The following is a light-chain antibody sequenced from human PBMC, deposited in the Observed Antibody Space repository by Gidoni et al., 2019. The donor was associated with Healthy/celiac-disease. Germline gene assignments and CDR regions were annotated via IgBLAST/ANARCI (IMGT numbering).Light chain of an antibody. CDR2: DAS. CDR3: QQRSNWPPT. J-gene: IGKJ5*01. V-gene: IGKV3-11*01. CDR1: QSVSSY. Sequence: EIVLTQSPATLSLSPGERATLSCRNSQSVSSYLAWYQQKPGQAPRLLIYDASNRATGIPARFSGSGSGTDFTLTISSLGPEDFAVYYCQQRSNWPPTFGQGTRLEIK.